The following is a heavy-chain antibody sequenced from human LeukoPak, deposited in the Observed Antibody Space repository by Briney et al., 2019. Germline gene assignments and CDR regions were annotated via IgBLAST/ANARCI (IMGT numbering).Heavy chain of an antibody. Sequence: EASVKVSCKASGYTFTSYGISWVRQAPGQGLEWMGWISAYNSNTNYAQNFQGRVTITTDTSTSTVYMELRSLRSDDTAIYYCASSSYYYYMDVWGKGTAVTVSS. J-gene: IGHJ6*03. V-gene: IGHV1-18*01. CDR2: ISAYNSNT. CDR3: ASSSYYYYMDV. CDR1: GYTFTSYG.